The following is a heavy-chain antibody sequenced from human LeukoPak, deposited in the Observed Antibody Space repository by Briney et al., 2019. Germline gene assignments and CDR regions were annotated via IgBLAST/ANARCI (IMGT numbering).Heavy chain of an antibody. J-gene: IGHJ4*02. D-gene: IGHD5-18*01. V-gene: IGHV3-23*01. Sequence: GGSLRLSCAASGFTFSSYAMSWVRQAPGKGLEWVSAISGSGGSTYYADSVKGRFTISRDNSKNTLYLQMNSLRAEDMAVYYCAKDRRGYSYGYDFDYWGQGTLVTVSS. CDR2: ISGSGGST. CDR1: GFTFSSYA. CDR3: AKDRRGYSYGYDFDY.